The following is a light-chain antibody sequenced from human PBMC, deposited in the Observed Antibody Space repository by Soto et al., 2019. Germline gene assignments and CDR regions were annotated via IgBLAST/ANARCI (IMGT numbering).Light chain of an antibody. CDR2: GAS. V-gene: IGKV1-39*01. CDR3: QQTYTTREIT. J-gene: IGKJ5*01. Sequence: DIQMTQSPSSLSASVGERVTITCQASQSISISLNWYQLPPGKAPNLXXYGASYLKRGVPTRFSGSGSGTDLTLTISSLQPEDFATYDCQQTYTTREITFGQGTRLEIK. CDR1: QSISIS.